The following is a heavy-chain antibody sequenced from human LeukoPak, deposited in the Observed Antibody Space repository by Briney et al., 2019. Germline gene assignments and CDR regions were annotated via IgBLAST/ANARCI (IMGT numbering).Heavy chain of an antibody. V-gene: IGHV3-30-3*01. CDR3: ARVITRYSSSYLDY. CDR1: GFTFSSYA. Sequence: GGSLRLSRAASGFTFSSYAMHWVRQAPGKGLGWVAVISYDGSNKYYADSVKGRFTISRDNSKNTLYLQMNSLRAEDTAVYYCARVITRYSSSYLDYWGQGTLVTVSS. CDR2: ISYDGSNK. D-gene: IGHD6-6*01. J-gene: IGHJ4*02.